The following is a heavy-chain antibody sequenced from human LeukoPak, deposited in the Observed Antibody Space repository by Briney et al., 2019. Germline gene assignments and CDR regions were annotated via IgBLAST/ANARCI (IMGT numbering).Heavy chain of an antibody. Sequence: PGGSLRLSCAASGFTFSSYSMNWVRQAPGKGLEWVSSISSSSSYIYYADSVKGRFTISRDNAKNSLYLQMNSLRAEDTAVYYCARDCYDSSGYYRFDYWGQGTLVTVSS. J-gene: IGHJ4*02. V-gene: IGHV3-21*01. CDR1: GFTFSSYS. CDR2: ISSSSSYI. D-gene: IGHD3-22*01. CDR3: ARDCYDSSGYYRFDY.